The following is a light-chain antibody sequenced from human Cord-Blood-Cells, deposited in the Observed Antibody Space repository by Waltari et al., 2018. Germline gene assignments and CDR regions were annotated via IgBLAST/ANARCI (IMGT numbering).Light chain of an antibody. J-gene: IGKJ3*01. Sequence: DIQMTPSPSFLSASVGDRVTITCQASQSISSYLNWYQQKPGKAPKLLIYAASNLESGVPSRFSGSGSGTDFTLTISSLQPEDFATYYCQQSYSTPQTFGPGTKVEIK. CDR1: QSISSY. V-gene: IGKV1-39*01. CDR2: AAS. CDR3: QQSYSTPQT.